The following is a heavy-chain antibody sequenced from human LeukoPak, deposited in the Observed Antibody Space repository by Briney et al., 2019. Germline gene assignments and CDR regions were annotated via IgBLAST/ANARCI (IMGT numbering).Heavy chain of an antibody. Sequence: SETLSLTCTVSGGSISSYYWSWIRQPPGKGLEWIGYIYYSGSTNYNPSLKSRVTISVDTSKNQFSLKLTSVTAADTAVYYCARTTEGGYTYDYFYYYYMDVWGKGTTVTISS. D-gene: IGHD5-18*01. CDR1: GGSISSYY. CDR3: ARTTEGGYTYDYFYYYYMDV. V-gene: IGHV4-59*01. CDR2: IYYSGST. J-gene: IGHJ6*03.